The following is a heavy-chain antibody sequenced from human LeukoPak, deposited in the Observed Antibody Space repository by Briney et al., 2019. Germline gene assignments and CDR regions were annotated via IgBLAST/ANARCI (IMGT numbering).Heavy chain of an antibody. J-gene: IGHJ3*02. CDR1: GGSISSYY. CDR2: IYYSGST. CDR3: ARVDATMVRAFDI. V-gene: IGHV4-59*08. D-gene: IGHD5-18*01. Sequence: SETLSLTCTVSGGSISSYYWSWIRQPPGKGLEWIGYIYYSGSTDYNPSLKSRFTMSADTSKNQFSLILSSVTAADTAVYYCARVDATMVRAFDIWGQGTMVTVSS.